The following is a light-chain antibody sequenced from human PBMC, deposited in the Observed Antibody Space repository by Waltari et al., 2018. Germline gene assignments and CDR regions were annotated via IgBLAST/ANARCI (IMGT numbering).Light chain of an antibody. J-gene: IGLJ2*01. CDR3: SSYAGSNIVV. Sequence: QSALTQPPSASGSPGQSVPLLCTGTIYDVGCHHSASWYQQHPGKAPKLIIYEVSQRPSGVPDRFSGSKSANTATLTVSGLQAEDEGDYYCSSYAGSNIVVFGGGTKLTVL. CDR2: EVS. CDR1: IYDVGCHHS. V-gene: IGLV2-8*01.